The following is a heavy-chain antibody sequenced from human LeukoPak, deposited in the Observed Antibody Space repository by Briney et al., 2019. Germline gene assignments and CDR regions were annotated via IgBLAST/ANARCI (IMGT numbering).Heavy chain of an antibody. D-gene: IGHD3-9*01. J-gene: IGHJ6*02. Sequence: PSETLSLTCTVSGGSISSGDYYWSWIRQPPGKGLEWIGYIYYSGSTYYNPSLKSRVTISVDTSKNQFSLKLSSVTAADTAVYYCARAVLRYFDWLSRPSMDVWGQGTTVTVSS. CDR3: ARAVLRYFDWLSRPSMDV. V-gene: IGHV4-30-4*01. CDR1: GGSISSGDYY. CDR2: IYYSGST.